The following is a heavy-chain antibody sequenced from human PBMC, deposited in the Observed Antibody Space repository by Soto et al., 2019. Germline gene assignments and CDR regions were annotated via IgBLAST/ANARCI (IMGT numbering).Heavy chain of an antibody. J-gene: IGHJ5*02. CDR1: GASIDNNGYS. D-gene: IGHD6-19*01. CDR2: NNNRADT. Sequence: SQTLSLTCAVSGASIDNNGYSWTWIRQHPGKGLEWIGTNNNRADTYYNPSLKSRLTISLDMSQNHFSLRLNAVTAADTAIYYCARGGSGWKALNWFDPWGQGIMVTVSS. CDR3: ARGGSGWKALNWFDP. V-gene: IGHV4-31*02.